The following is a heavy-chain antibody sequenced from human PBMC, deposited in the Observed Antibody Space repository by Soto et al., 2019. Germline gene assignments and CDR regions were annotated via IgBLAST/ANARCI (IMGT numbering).Heavy chain of an antibody. J-gene: IGHJ6*03. CDR3: ARYHSGYDDYYMDV. D-gene: IGHD5-12*01. Sequence: SETLSLTCTVSGGSISSGGYYWSWIRQHPGKGLEWIGYIYYSGSTYYNPSLKSRVTISVDTSKNQFSLKLSSVTAADTAVYYCARYHSGYDDYYMDVWGKGTTVTVSS. CDR2: IYYSGST. CDR1: GGSISSGGYY. V-gene: IGHV4-31*03.